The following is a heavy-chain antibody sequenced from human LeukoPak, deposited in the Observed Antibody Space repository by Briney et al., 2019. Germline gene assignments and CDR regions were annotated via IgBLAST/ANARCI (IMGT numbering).Heavy chain of an antibody. D-gene: IGHD6-13*01. CDR3: AVVRQLGSYYFDY. Sequence: ASVKVSCKASGGTFSSYAISWVRQAPGQGLEWMGRIIPIFGTANYAQKFQGRVTITTDESTSTAYMELSSLRSEDTAVYYCAVVRQLGSYYFDYWGQGTLVTVSS. J-gene: IGHJ4*02. CDR2: IIPIFGTA. V-gene: IGHV1-69*05. CDR1: GGTFSSYA.